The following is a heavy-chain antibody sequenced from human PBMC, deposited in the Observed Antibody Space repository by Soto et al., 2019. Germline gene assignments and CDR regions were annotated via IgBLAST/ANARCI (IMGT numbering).Heavy chain of an antibody. CDR1: GGSISSGDYY. V-gene: IGHV4-30-4*01. Sequence: TSETLSLTCTVSGGSISSGDYYWSWIRQPPGKGLEWIGYIYYSGSTYYNPSLKSRVTISVDTSKNQFSLKLSSVTAADTAVYYCARGDRYCSSTSCRYYYYGMDVWGQGTTVTVSS. CDR2: IYYSGST. D-gene: IGHD2-2*01. CDR3: ARGDRYCSSTSCRYYYYGMDV. J-gene: IGHJ6*02.